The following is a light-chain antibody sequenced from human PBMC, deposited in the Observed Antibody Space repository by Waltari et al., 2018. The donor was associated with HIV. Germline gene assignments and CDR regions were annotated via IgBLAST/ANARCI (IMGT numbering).Light chain of an antibody. V-gene: IGLV2-14*01. CDR3: TSDTSRKTLI. Sequence: QSALTQPASVSGSPGHSITLSCTGTSRDLGSSQYVSWYQHHPDKAPKLIIFEVNSRPSGVSTRFSGSKSGNTASLIISGLQAEDEADYYCTSDTSRKTLIFGGGTKVTVL. CDR2: EVN. CDR1: SRDLGSSQY. J-gene: IGLJ2*01.